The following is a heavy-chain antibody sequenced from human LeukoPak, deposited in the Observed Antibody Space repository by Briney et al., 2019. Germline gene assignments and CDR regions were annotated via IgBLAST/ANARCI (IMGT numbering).Heavy chain of an antibody. CDR2: IYTSGST. CDR3: ARVSCSSTSCPRRDALDV. D-gene: IGHD2-2*01. J-gene: IGHJ3*01. Sequence: PSETLSLTCTVSGGSISSYYWSWIRQPAGKGLEWIGRIYTSGSTNYNPSLKSRVTMSVDTSKNQFSLKLSSVTAADTAVYYCARVSCSSTSCPRRDALDVWGQGTMVTVSS. CDR1: GGSISSYY. V-gene: IGHV4-4*07.